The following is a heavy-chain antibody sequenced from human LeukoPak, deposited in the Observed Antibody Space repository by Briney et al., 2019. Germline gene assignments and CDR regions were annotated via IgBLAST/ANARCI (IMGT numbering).Heavy chain of an antibody. CDR1: GFTFSNAW. CDR2: IKTKTDGGTT. Sequence: GGSLRLSCAASGFTFSNAWMSWVRQAPGKGLEWVGRIKTKTDGGTTDYAAPVKGRFTISRDDSKNTLYLQMNSLKIEDTAVYYCTRVRDSSAYHAFDIWGQGTMVTVSS. V-gene: IGHV3-15*01. D-gene: IGHD3-22*01. J-gene: IGHJ3*02. CDR3: TRVRDSSAYHAFDI.